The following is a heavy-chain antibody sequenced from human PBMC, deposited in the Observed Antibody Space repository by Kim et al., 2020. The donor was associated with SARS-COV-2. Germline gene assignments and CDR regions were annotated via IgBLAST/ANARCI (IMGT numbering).Heavy chain of an antibody. CDR3: ARSVAPHGNRNWFDP. J-gene: IGHJ5*02. Sequence: GGSLRLSCAASGFTFSTYWMHWVRQVPGKGLVWVSRTTNDGSDTGYAASVEGRFTISRDNAKNTLYLQMNSLSAEDTAVYYCARSVAPHGNRNWFDPSGEGDLVTVSS. D-gene: IGHD6-13*01. V-gene: IGHV3-74*01. CDR2: TTNDGSDT. CDR1: GFTFSTYW.